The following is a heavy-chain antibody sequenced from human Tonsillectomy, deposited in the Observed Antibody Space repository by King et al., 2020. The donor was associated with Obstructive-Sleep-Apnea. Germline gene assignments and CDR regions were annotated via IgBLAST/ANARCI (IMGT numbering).Heavy chain of an antibody. Sequence: VQLQESGPGLVKPSQTLSLTCTVSGDSISSGDYYWSWIRQPPGKGLEWIGYIYNSVNSSYNPSLKSRVTISVDTSKNQFSLKLSSWTAADTAGYYCAREYCSGGSCSLAYWGQGTLVTVSS. J-gene: IGHJ4*02. CDR3: AREYCSGGSCSLAY. CDR1: GDSISSGDYY. V-gene: IGHV4-30-4*01. D-gene: IGHD2-15*01. CDR2: IYNSVNS.